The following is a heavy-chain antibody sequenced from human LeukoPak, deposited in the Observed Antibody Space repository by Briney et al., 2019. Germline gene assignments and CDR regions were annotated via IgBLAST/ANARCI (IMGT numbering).Heavy chain of an antibody. D-gene: IGHD1-7*01. CDR3: AKFATTGNFLAP. Sequence: SETLSLTCTVSGGSISSYYWSWIRQPPGKRLEWIGYMSDSGSTNYNPSLKSRVTISIDTSKNQFSLNLSSVTAADTAVYYCAKFATTGNFLAPCGQGTPVTVSS. CDR1: GGSISSYY. CDR2: MSDSGST. J-gene: IGHJ5*02. V-gene: IGHV4-59*01.